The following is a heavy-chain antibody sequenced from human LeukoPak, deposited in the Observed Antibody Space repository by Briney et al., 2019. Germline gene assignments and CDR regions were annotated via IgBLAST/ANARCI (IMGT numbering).Heavy chain of an antibody. D-gene: IGHD2-15*01. CDR1: GGSISSGAYY. J-gene: IGHJ4*02. Sequence: SQTLSLTCTVSGGSISSGAYYWSWIRQYPGKGLEWKAYIYYTGSTYYNPSLKSRLTISLDTSKNQFSLKLSSVTAADTAVYFCAREPGNCRAGSCSFFDYWGRGTLVTVSS. V-gene: IGHV4-31*03. CDR2: IYYTGST. CDR3: AREPGNCRAGSCSFFDY.